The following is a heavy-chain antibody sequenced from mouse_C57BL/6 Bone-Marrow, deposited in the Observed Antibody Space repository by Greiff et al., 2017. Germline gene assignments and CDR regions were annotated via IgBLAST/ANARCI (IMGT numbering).Heavy chain of an antibody. CDR3: TFIYYDYLYYAMDY. Sequence: EVQLQQSGAELVRPGASVKLSCTASGFNIKDYYMHWVKQRPEQGLEWIGRIDPEDGDTEYAPKFQGKATMTADTSSNTAYLQLSSLTSEDTAVYYCTFIYYDYLYYAMDYWGQGTSVTVSS. CDR2: IDPEDGDT. CDR1: GFNIKDYY. V-gene: IGHV14-1*01. J-gene: IGHJ4*01. D-gene: IGHD2-4*01.